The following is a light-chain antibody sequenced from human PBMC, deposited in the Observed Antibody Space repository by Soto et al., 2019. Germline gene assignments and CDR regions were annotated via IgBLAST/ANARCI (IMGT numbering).Light chain of an antibody. CDR3: QQSFSTPPT. Sequence: DIQMTQSPSSLSASIGDRVTITCRASQSISSYLNWYQQKPGIAPKLLIYVASSLQSGVPSRFSGSGSGTDFTLTISSLQPEDFATYYCQQSFSTPPTFGQGTKLE. J-gene: IGKJ2*01. CDR1: QSISSY. V-gene: IGKV1-39*01. CDR2: VAS.